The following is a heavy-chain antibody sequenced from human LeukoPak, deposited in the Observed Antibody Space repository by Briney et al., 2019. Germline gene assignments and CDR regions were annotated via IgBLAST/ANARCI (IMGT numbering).Heavy chain of an antibody. V-gene: IGHV3-72*01. CDR2: SRNKAKSYTT. CDR1: GFTLSEHY. D-gene: IGHD3-22*01. Sequence: GGSLRLSCATSGFTLSEHYVNWVRQGPGKGLEWVGRSRNKAKSYTTEYAASAKGRFTISRDDSQNSVYLQMNSLRSEDTAVYSCAKVSDSTGYSYEYWGQGTLVTVSS. J-gene: IGHJ4*02. CDR3: AKVSDSTGYSYEY.